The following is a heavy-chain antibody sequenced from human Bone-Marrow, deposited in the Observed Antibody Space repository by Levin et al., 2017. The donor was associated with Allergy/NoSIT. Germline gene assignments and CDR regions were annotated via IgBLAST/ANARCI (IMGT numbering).Heavy chain of an antibody. V-gene: IGHV3-30*18. D-gene: IGHD3-10*01. Sequence: GESLKISCVASGFNFNNYGLHWVRQTPGKGLEWLAVISYDGGKKHHAESLKGRFTISRDNSRNTLYLHMNRLRAEDTAVYYCAKDLQDYYGSALYYGMDVWGQGTTVTVSS. CDR3: AKDLQDYYGSALYYGMDV. CDR1: GFNFNNYG. CDR2: ISYDGGKK. J-gene: IGHJ6*02.